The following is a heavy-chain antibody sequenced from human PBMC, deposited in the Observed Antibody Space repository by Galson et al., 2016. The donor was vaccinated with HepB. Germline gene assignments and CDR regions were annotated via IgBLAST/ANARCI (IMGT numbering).Heavy chain of an antibody. V-gene: IGHV4-39*07. J-gene: IGHJ5*02. D-gene: IGHD3-16*02. CDR2: IFFTGSA. Sequence: SETLSLTCIVSGGSINSRSSYWGWIRQPPGKGLEWIGNIFFTGSASYNPALKSRVTISLDTSKNQFSLNLTSVTTADTAIYYCAAVSPFDPWGQGILVTVSS. CDR3: AAVSPFDP. CDR1: GGSINSRSSY.